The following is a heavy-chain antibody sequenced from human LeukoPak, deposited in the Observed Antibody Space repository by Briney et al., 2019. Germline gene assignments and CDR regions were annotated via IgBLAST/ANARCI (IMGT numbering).Heavy chain of an antibody. CDR3: ARVREGAVLSGWTLDY. CDR1: GYTLTELS. CDR2: FDPEDGET. Sequence: ASVKVSCKVSGYTLTELSMHWVRQAPGKGLEWIGGFDPEDGETIYAQKFQGRVTMTEDTSTDTAYMELRSLRSDDTAVYYCARVREGAVLSGWTLDYWGQGTLVTVSS. V-gene: IGHV1-24*01. J-gene: IGHJ4*02. D-gene: IGHD6-19*01.